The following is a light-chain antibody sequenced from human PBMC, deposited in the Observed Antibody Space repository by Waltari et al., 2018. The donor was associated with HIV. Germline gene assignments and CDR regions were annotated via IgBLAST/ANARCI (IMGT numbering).Light chain of an antibody. V-gene: IGLV2-8*01. CDR3: SSYAGSDNRVV. J-gene: IGLJ2*01. CDR1: SSDAGGYYS. Sequence: QSALTQTPSTSGSPGPSVPLPCTGTSSDAGGYYSVSWYQPPPGKAPKLIIYEVIKRPSGVPDRFSGSKSGNTASLTVSGLQAEDEADYYCSSYAGSDNRVVFGGGTKLTVL. CDR2: EVI.